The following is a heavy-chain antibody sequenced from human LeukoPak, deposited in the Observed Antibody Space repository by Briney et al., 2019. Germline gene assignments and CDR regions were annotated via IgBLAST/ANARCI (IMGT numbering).Heavy chain of an antibody. V-gene: IGHV5-51*01. J-gene: IGHJ3*01. D-gene: IGHD3-22*01. CDR3: ARPNITSYYESRGYAADV. Sequence: GDSLKISCKASGYRSNACWIAWGRQMPPKSRVWRGISYSDDSDTRYSPAFQGQGTITANNSASNTYLPRSILKVSATATYYYARPNITSYYESRGYAADVWGQGTMVTVSS. CDR1: GYRSNACW. CDR2: SYSDDSDT.